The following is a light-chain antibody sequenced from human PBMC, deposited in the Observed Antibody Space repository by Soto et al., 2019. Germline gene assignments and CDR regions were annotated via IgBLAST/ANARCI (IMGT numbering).Light chain of an antibody. CDR2: DVT. Sequence: QSALTQPRSVSGSPGQSLTISCTATSSAVGGYNSVSWYQQHPGKAPKVIIYDVTQRPSGVPDRFSGSKSGNTASLTISGLRAEDEADYYCCSFAGSYTVVFGGGTKLTVL. CDR1: SSAVGGYNS. CDR3: CSFAGSYTVV. J-gene: IGLJ2*01. V-gene: IGLV2-11*01.